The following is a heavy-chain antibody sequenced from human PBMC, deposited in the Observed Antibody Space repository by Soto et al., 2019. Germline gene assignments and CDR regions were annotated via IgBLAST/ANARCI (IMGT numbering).Heavy chain of an antibody. D-gene: IGHD4-4*01. J-gene: IGHJ4*02. CDR3: TRDRDSRRGWDYFDQ. CDR1: GFTFSGYG. V-gene: IGHV3-33*01. Sequence: QVQLVESGGGVVQHGTSLRLSCAVSGFTFSGYGMHWVRQAPGKGLEWVAVIWFDGSTKNYADSVKGRFTISRDDSKNTLYLQMNSLRAEDTAVYYCTRDRDSRRGWDYFDQWGQGTLVTVSS. CDR2: IWFDGSTK.